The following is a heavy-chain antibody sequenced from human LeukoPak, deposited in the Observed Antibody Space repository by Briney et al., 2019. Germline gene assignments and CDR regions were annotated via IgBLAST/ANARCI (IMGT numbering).Heavy chain of an antibody. J-gene: IGHJ6*02. D-gene: IGHD3-16*01. CDR1: GFTYSSYW. V-gene: IGHV3-7*03. CDR2: INHNGNVN. Sequence: GGSLRLSCAASGFTYSSYWMNWARQAPGKGLEWVASINHNGNVNYCVDSVKGRFTISRDNAKNSLYLQMSNLRAEDTAVYFCARGGGLDVWGQGATVTVSS. CDR3: ARGGGLDV.